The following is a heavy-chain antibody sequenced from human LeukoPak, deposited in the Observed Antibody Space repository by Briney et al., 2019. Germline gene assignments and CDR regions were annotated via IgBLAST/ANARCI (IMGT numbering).Heavy chain of an antibody. CDR2: FDPEDGET. D-gene: IGHD3-10*01. CDR1: GYTLTELS. V-gene: IGHV1-24*01. Sequence: ASVKVSCKVSGYTLTELSMHWVRQAPGKGLEWMGGFDPEDGETIYAQKFQGRVTMTEDTSTDTAYMELSSLRSEDTAVYYCATVTIDPMVRGVIIEHYYYGMDVWGQGTTVTVSS. CDR3: ATVTIDPMVRGVIIEHYYYGMDV. J-gene: IGHJ6*02.